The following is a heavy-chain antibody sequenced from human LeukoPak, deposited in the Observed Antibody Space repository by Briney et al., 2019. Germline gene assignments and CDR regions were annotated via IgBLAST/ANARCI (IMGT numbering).Heavy chain of an antibody. J-gene: IGHJ4*02. CDR2: IIPIFGTA. Sequence: SVKVSCKASGGTFSSYAISWVRQAPGQGLEWMGGIIPIFGTANYAQKFQGRVTITTDESTSTAYMELSSLRSEDTAVYYCATAPQGVYSYIDYWGQGTLVTVSS. V-gene: IGHV1-69*05. CDR1: GGTFSSYA. CDR3: ATAPQGVYSYIDY. D-gene: IGHD6-13*01.